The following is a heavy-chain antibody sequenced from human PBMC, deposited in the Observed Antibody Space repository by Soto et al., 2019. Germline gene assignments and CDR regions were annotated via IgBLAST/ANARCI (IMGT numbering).Heavy chain of an antibody. Sequence: QAQLVQSGGEVKRPVASVKVSCKASGYTLTIYGMTWVRQAPGQGLEWMGWMSAYSGKAEYAQKFQGRVTMTTDTSRSTAHMELRDLRPDDSAIYYCAHYVGTAGYYNGMDVWGQGTTVTVSS. CDR2: MSAYSGKA. J-gene: IGHJ6*02. CDR1: GYTLTIYG. V-gene: IGHV1-18*01. D-gene: IGHD3-10*02. CDR3: AHYVGTAGYYNGMDV.